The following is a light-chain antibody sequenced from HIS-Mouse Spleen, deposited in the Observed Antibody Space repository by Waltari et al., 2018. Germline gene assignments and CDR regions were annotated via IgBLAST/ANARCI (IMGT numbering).Light chain of an antibody. Sequence: QSALTQPAPVSGSHGQSITISCTGPSSDVGSYNLVSRYQQHPGKAPKLMIYEGSKRPSGVSNRFSGSKSGNTASLTISGLQAEDEADYYCCSYAGSSTWVFGGGTKLTVL. CDR2: EGS. CDR1: SSDVGSYNL. J-gene: IGLJ3*02. CDR3: CSYAGSSTWV. V-gene: IGLV2-23*01.